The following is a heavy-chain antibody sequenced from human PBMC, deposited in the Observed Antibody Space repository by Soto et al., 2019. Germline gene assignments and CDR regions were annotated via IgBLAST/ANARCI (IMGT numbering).Heavy chain of an antibody. CDR1: GYTFNSHA. CDR2: INAGNGNT. J-gene: IGHJ5*02. V-gene: IGHV1-3*01. CDR3: ARDQSGIGWYVDWFDP. Sequence: ASVKVSCKASGYTFNSHAIHWMRQAPGQRLEWMGWINAGNGNTYYSKKFKGRVSLTRDTVATTVYMELTSLTSEDTGVYYCARDQSGIGWYVDWFDPWGQGTLVTVSS. D-gene: IGHD6-19*01.